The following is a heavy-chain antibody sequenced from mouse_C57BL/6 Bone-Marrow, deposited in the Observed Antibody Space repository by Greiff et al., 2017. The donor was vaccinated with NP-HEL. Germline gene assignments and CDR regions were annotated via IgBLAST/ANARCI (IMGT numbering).Heavy chain of an antibody. CDR2: INPYNGDT. D-gene: IGHD2-4*01. Sequence: DVKLQESGPELVKPGASVKISCKASGYSFTGYFMNWVKQSHGKSLEWIGRINPYNGDTFYNQKFKGKATLTVDKSSSTAHMELLSLTSEDFAVYYCARRRGYDYDGGPYWYFDVWGTGTTVTVSS. CDR3: ARRRGYDYDGGPYWYFDV. CDR1: GYSFTGYF. V-gene: IGHV1-37*01. J-gene: IGHJ1*03.